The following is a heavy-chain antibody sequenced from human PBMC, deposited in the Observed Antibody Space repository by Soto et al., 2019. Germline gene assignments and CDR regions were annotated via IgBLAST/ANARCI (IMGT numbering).Heavy chain of an antibody. Sequence: QVQLVQSGAEVKKPGASMKVSCRTSGYSFTSHFIHWVRQAPGQRFEWMGWINTGNGNTRYSENLEGRVTITRATSASTVYMELSSLRSEDTAVYYCARDRYYYYDTSGYYSYWGQGTLVTVSS. CDR3: ARDRYYYYDTSGYYSY. J-gene: IGHJ4*02. CDR2: INTGNGNT. V-gene: IGHV1-3*04. CDR1: GYSFTSHF. D-gene: IGHD3-22*01.